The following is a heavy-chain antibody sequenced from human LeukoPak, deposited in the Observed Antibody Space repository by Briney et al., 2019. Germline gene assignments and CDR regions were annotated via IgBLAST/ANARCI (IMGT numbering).Heavy chain of an antibody. CDR2: INHSGST. CDR3: GRGCADLVVVPFDY. D-gene: IGHD3-22*01. Sequence: SETLSLICAVYGGSFSGYYWSWIRQPPGKGLEWIGEINHSGSTNYNPSLKSRVTISVDTSKNQFSLKLCSVTAADTAVYYCGRGCADLVVVPFDYWGQGTLVTVSS. CDR1: GGSFSGYY. J-gene: IGHJ4*02. V-gene: IGHV4-34*01.